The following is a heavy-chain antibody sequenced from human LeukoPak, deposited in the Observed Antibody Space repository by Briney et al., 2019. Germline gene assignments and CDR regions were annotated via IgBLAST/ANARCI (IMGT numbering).Heavy chain of an antibody. V-gene: IGHV4-59*08. CDR3: ARLPHNYDILTGPTH. J-gene: IGHJ4*02. D-gene: IGHD3-9*01. CDR2: IYYSGST. Sequence: PSETLSLTCTVSGGSISSYYWSWIRQPPGKGLEWIGYIYYSGSTNYNPSLKSRVTISVDTSKNQFSLKLSSVTAADTAVYYCARLPHNYDILTGPTHWGQGTLVTVSS. CDR1: GGSISSYY.